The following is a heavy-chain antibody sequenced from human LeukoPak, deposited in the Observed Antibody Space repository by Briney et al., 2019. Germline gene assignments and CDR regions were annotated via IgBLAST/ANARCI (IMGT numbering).Heavy chain of an antibody. J-gene: IGHJ6*02. V-gene: IGHV4-39*01. CDR3: ARRRRGMVRGTYGMDV. Sequence: PPGKGLEWIGSIYYSGSTYYNPSLKSRVTISVDTSKNQFSLKLSSVTAADTAVYYCARRRRGMVRGTYGMDVWGQGTTVTVSS. CDR2: IYYSGST. D-gene: IGHD3-10*01.